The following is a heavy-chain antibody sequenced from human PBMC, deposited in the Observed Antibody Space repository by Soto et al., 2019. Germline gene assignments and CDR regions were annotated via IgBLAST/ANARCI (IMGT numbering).Heavy chain of an antibody. CDR3: ARDSGNYYYYGMDV. J-gene: IGHJ6*02. Sequence: GGSLRLSCAASGFTFSSYGMHWVRQAPGKGLEWVAVIWYDGSNKYYADSVKGRFTISRDNSKNTLYLQMNSLRAEDTAVYYCARDSGNYYYYGMDVWGQGTTVTVSS. CDR2: IWYDGSNK. V-gene: IGHV3-33*01. CDR1: GFTFSSYG.